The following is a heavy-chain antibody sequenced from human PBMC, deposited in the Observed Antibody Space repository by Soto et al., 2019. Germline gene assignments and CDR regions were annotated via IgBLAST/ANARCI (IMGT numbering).Heavy chain of an antibody. CDR1: GGSVSSGSYY. CDR2: IYYSGST. D-gene: IGHD3-16*01. J-gene: IGHJ6*02. V-gene: IGHV4-61*01. CDR3: ARDDGGDYYYYYGMDV. Sequence: QVQLQESGPGLVKPSETLSLTCTVSGGSVSSGSYYWSWIRQPPGKGLEWIGYIYYSGSTNYNPSRKSRVTISVDTSKNQFSLKLSSVTAADTAVYYCARDDGGDYYYYYGMDVWGQGTTVTVSS.